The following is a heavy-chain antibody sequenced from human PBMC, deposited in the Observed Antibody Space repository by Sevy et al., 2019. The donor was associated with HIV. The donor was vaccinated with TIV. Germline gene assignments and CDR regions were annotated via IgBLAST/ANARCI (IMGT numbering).Heavy chain of an antibody. CDR1: GLTFSNAW. V-gene: IGHV3-15*01. Sequence: GGSLRLSCATSGLTFSNAWMSWVRQAPGKGLEWVGRVKGKTDGGTIDYAAPVKGRFTFSRDDSKNTLYLQMYSLKIEDTAVYYCTTHLSGDLDYWGQGTLVTVSS. CDR3: TTHLSGDLDY. J-gene: IGHJ4*02. D-gene: IGHD3-10*02. CDR2: VKGKTDGGTI.